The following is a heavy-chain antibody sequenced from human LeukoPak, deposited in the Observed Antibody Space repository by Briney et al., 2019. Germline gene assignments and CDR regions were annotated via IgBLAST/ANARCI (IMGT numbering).Heavy chain of an antibody. CDR2: INSDGSST. D-gene: IGHD3-22*01. J-gene: IGHJ4*02. CDR3: ARVNLGYYDSSGLLTDY. V-gene: IGHV3-74*01. CDR1: GFTFSSYW. Sequence: GGSLRLSXAASGFTFSSYWMHWVRQAPGKGLVWVSRINSDGSSTSYADSVKGRFTISRDNAKNTLYLQMNSLRAEDTAVYYCARVNLGYYDSSGLLTDYWGQGTLVTVSS.